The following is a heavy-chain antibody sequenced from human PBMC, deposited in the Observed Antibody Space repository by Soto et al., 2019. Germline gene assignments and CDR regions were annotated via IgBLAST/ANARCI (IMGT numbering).Heavy chain of an antibody. J-gene: IGHJ6*02. Sequence: PGGSLRLSCAASGFTFSSYSMNWVRQAPGKGLEWVSYISSSSSTIYYADSVKGRFTISRDNAKNSLYLQMNSLGDEDTAVYYCARDRTRVFMDVWGQGPTVSVSS. CDR1: GFTFSSYS. D-gene: IGHD1-7*01. CDR2: ISSSSSTI. CDR3: ARDRTRVFMDV. V-gene: IGHV3-48*02.